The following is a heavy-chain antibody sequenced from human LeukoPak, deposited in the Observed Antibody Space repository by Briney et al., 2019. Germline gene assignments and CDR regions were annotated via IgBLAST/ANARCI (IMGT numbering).Heavy chain of an antibody. CDR2: IYYSGSA. CDR3: ARNYGGNLRLSTYYYYYYMDV. J-gene: IGHJ6*03. CDR1: GGSISSSSYY. D-gene: IGHD4-23*01. V-gene: IGHV4-61*05. Sequence: PSETLSLTCTVSGGSISSSSYYWGWIRQPPGKGLEWIGYIYYSGSANYNPSLKSRVTISVDTSKNQFSLKPSSVTAADTAVYYCARNYGGNLRLSTYYYYYYMDVWGKGTTVTVSS.